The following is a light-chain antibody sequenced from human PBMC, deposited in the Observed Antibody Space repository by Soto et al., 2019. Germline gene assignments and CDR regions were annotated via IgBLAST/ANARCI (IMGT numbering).Light chain of an antibody. CDR3: QQYNNWPPLT. CDR2: GAS. Sequence: EIVLTQSPATLSVSPGERATLSCRASQSVSSNLAWYHQKPGQAPRLLIYGASTRASGIPARFSGSGSGTEFTLTISSLQSEDFAFYYCQQYNNWPPLTFGGGNKVEIK. V-gene: IGKV3-15*01. CDR1: QSVSSN. J-gene: IGKJ4*01.